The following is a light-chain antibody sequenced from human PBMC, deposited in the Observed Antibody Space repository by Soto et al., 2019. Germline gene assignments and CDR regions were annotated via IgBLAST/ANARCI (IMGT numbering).Light chain of an antibody. J-gene: IGLJ1*01. Sequence: QSALTQPASVSGCPGQSITISCTGTSSDVGSYSLVSWYQQHPGKAPKLMIYEVSKRPSGVSNRFSASKSGNTASLTISGLQAEDEADYYCCSYAGSTTLYVFGSGTKLTVL. CDR2: EVS. CDR1: SSDVGSYSL. V-gene: IGLV2-23*02. CDR3: CSYAGSTTLYV.